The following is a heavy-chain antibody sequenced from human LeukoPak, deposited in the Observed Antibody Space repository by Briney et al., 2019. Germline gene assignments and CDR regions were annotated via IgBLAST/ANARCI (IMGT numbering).Heavy chain of an antibody. Sequence: PSETLSLTCTVSGGSISSGGYYWSWIRQHPGKXXXWIGYIYYSGSTYYNPSLKSRVTISVDTSKNQFSLKLSSVTAADTAVYYCARADILTGYYDYWGQGTLVTVSS. CDR3: ARADILTGYYDY. V-gene: IGHV4-31*03. CDR2: IYYSGST. J-gene: IGHJ4*02. D-gene: IGHD3-9*01. CDR1: GGSISSGGYY.